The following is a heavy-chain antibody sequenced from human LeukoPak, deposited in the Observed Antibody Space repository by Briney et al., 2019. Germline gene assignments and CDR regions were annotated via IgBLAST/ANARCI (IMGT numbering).Heavy chain of an antibody. V-gene: IGHV4-34*01. CDR2: INHSGST. CDR3: ARGGWNKFDY. CDR1: GESFSGYY. D-gene: IGHD1-1*01. J-gene: IGHJ4*02. Sequence: SETPSLTCAVYGESFSGYYWSWIRQPPGKGLEWIGEINHSGSTNYNPSLKSRVTISVDTSKNQFSLKLSSVTAADTAVYYCARGGWNKFDYWGQGTLVTVSS.